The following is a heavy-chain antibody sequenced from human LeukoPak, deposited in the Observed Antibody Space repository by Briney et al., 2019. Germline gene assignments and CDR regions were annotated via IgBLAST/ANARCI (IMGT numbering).Heavy chain of an antibody. D-gene: IGHD4-17*01. V-gene: IGHV4-59*01. Sequence: PSETLSLTCTVSGGSISSYYWSWIRQPPGKGLEWNGYIHYSGSTNYNPSLKSRVTISVDTSKNQFSLKLSSVTAADTAVYYCARAAGDYDFDYWGQGTLVTVSS. J-gene: IGHJ4*02. CDR1: GGSISSYY. CDR3: ARAAGDYDFDY. CDR2: IHYSGST.